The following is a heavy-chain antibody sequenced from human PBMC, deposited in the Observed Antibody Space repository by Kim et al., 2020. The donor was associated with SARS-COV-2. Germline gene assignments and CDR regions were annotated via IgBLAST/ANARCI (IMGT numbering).Heavy chain of an antibody. CDR2: DGGSG. J-gene: IGHJ4*02. D-gene: IGHD3-3*02. CDR3: TSIFEY. Sequence: DGGSGYSAGSVKGRFTTSRDNAKSMVYLQMNSLRVDDTAIYYCTSIFEYWGQGALVTVSS. V-gene: IGHV3-74*01.